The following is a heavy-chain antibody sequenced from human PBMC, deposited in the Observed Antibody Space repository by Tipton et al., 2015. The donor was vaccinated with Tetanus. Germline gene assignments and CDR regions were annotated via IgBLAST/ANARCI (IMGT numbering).Heavy chain of an antibody. CDR1: GGSVRSGDYS. Sequence: TLSLTCTVSGGSVRSGDYSWNWIRQPPGKGLEWLAYFSYSRRTNSNYSLKSRIPISQDTSKNTFSLRPTAGTAADTAVYYCARAKNEFPKKGPFAPWGRGGVVFVSS. CDR2: FSYSRRT. V-gene: IGHV4-61*08. D-gene: IGHD1-1*01. CDR3: ARAKNEFPKKGPFAP. J-gene: IGHJ5*02.